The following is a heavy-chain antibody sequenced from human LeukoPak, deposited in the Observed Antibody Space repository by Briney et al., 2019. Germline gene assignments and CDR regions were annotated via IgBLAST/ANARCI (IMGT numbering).Heavy chain of an antibody. CDR3: ARDRYGDSSSPADY. CDR2: ISSSSYI. D-gene: IGHD6-6*01. CDR1: GFTFSSYT. V-gene: IGHV3-21*01. J-gene: IGHJ4*02. Sequence: GGSLRLSCAASGFTFSSYTMNWVRQAPGKGLEWVSSISSSSYIYYADSVKGRFTISRDNAKNSLYLQMNSLRAEDTAVYYCARDRYGDSSSPADYWGQGTLVTVSS.